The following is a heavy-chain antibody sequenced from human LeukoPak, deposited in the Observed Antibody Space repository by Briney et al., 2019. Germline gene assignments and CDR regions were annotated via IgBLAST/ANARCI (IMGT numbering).Heavy chain of an antibody. CDR1: GFTFSSYS. CDR3: AKTSGWYFDYFDY. CDR2: ISSSSSTI. J-gene: IGHJ4*02. D-gene: IGHD6-19*01. V-gene: IGHV3-48*01. Sequence: PGGSLRLSCAASGFTFSSYSMNWVRQAPGKGLEWVSYISSSSSTIYYADSVKGRFTISRDNAKNSLYLQMNSLRAEDTAVYYCAKTSGWYFDYFDYWGQGTLVTVSS.